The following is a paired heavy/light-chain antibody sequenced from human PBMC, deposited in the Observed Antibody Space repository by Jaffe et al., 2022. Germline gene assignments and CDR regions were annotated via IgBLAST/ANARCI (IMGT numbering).Heavy chain of an antibody. CDR3: AKSYRGVLVDFDC. J-gene: IGHJ4*02. D-gene: IGHD3-10*01. CDR1: GFLFSDSA. CDR2: IISSGVGT. V-gene: IGHV3-23*01. Sequence: EVQLLESGGGLVQPGGSLRLSCAASGFLFSDSAMTWVRQAPGKGLQWVSTIISSGVGTYYADSVKGRFTISRDNSKNTLYLQMNSLRAEDTAIYYCAKSYRGVLVDFDCWGQGTLVTVSS.
Light chain of an antibody. J-gene: IGLJ2*01. CDR2: LVS. CDR1: SSDVGGYNY. CDR3: SSYTSSSTLV. Sequence: QSALTQPASVSGSPGQSITISCTGTSSDVGGYNYVSWYQQHPGKAPKLMISLVSNRPAGVSNRFSGSKSGNTASLTISGLQAEDEADYYCSSYTSSSTLVFGGGTKLTVL. V-gene: IGLV2-14*03.